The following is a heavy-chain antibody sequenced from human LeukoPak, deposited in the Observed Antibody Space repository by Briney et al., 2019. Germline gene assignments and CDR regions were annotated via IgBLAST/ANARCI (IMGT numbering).Heavy chain of an antibody. J-gene: IGHJ6*02. CDR2: IKQDGSEK. D-gene: IGHD3-10*01. V-gene: IGHV3-7*01. Sequence: GGSLRLSCAASGFTFSSYWMSWVRQAPGKGLEWVANIKQDGSEKYYVDSVKGRFTISRDNAKNSLYLQMNSLRAEDTAVYYCARESGELLWFGERESPYYYYYGMDVWGQGTTVTVSS. CDR1: GFTFSSYW. CDR3: ARESGELLWFGERESPYYYYYGMDV.